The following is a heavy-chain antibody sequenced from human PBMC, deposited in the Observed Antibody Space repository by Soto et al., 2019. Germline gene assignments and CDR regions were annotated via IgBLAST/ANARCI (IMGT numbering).Heavy chain of an antibody. CDR2: VYYSGST. J-gene: IGHJ4*02. Sequence: SETLSLTCPFSGFSVGSSSYYWGWVRQPPGKGLEWIGSVYYSGSTYYNPSLESRVTISVDKSKNQFSLKLMSLSAADTAVYYCGRLEGLATISYYFDYWGQGALVTVSS. CDR1: GFSVGSSSYY. V-gene: IGHV4-39*01. D-gene: IGHD3-9*01. CDR3: GRLEGLATISYYFDY.